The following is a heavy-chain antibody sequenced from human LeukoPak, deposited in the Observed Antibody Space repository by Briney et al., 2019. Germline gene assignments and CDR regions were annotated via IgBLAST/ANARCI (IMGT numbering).Heavy chain of an antibody. D-gene: IGHD3-10*01. CDR2: ISYDGSNK. Sequence: GGSLRLSCAASGFTFSSYGMHWVRQAPGKGLEWVAVISYDGSNKYYADSVKGRFTISRDNSKNTLYLQMNSLRAEDTAVYYCAKVRWFGELSPWFDPWGQGTLVTVSP. J-gene: IGHJ5*02. CDR3: AKVRWFGELSPWFDP. CDR1: GFTFSSYG. V-gene: IGHV3-30*18.